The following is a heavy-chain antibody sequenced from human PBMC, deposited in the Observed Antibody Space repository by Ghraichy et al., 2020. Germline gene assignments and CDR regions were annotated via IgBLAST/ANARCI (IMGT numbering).Heavy chain of an antibody. J-gene: IGHJ3*02. CDR3: ARDYSPSYNGGWYDAFDN. V-gene: IGHV3-7*03. Sequence: GESLNISCTASGFAFSTYWMTWVRQAPGKGLEWVANIKRDGSKTSYVDSVKGRFTVSRDNAKNSLYLQMNSLRVEDTAVYYCARDYSPSYNGGWYDAFDNWGQGTMVTVSS. CDR1: GFAFSTYW. D-gene: IGHD6-19*01. CDR2: IKRDGSKT.